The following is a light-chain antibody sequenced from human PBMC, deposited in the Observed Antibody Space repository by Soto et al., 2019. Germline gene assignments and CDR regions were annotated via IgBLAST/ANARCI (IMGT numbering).Light chain of an antibody. CDR3: QQYNNWPQT. J-gene: IGKJ1*01. V-gene: IGKV3-15*01. Sequence: SVLSHAPCTLALSGWGGATGAFMSSQSVSSNYLAWYQQKPGQAPRLLIYGASTRAADVPARFSGGGSGTEFTLTISSLQSEDFAEYHCQQYNNWPQTFGQGTKVDIK. CDR1: QSVSSN. CDR2: GAS.